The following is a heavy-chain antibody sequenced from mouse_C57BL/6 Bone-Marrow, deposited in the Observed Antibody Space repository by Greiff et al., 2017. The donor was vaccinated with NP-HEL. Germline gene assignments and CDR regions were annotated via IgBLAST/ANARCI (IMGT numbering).Heavy chain of an antibody. CDR1: GFTFSSYA. CDR2: ISDGGSYT. CDR3: ARTPSHYYGSRGFAY. Sequence: DVKLVESGGGLVKPGGSLKLSCAASGFTFSSYAMSWVRQTPEKRLEWVATISDGGSYTYYPDNVKGRFTISRDNAKNNLYLQMSHLKSEDTAMYYCARTPSHYYGSRGFAYWGQGTLVTVSA. V-gene: IGHV5-4*03. D-gene: IGHD1-1*01. J-gene: IGHJ3*01.